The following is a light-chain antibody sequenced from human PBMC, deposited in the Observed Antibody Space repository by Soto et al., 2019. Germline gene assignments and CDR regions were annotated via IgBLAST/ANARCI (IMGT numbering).Light chain of an antibody. CDR3: ATWDDCLNGQV. V-gene: IGLV1-36*01. CDR2: YDD. Sequence: QAVVTQPPSVSGAPRQRVTISCSGSRSNIGNNAVNWYQQFPGRAPKLLIYYDDLLPSGVSDRFSGSKSGTSASLAISGLQSEDEADYYCATWDDCLNGQVFGGGTKLTVL. CDR1: RSNIGNNA. J-gene: IGLJ2*01.